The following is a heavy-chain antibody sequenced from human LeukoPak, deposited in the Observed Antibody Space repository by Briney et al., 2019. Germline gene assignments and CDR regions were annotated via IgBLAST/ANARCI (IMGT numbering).Heavy chain of an antibody. CDR3: TREASDRLFWDFYYGMDV. J-gene: IGHJ6*02. Sequence: PSETLSLTCTVSGTSISSYYWSWIRQPPGKRLEWIGYIYYSGTTNYNPSLKSRVTISVDTSKNQFSLKLNSVTAADTAVYYCTREASDRLFWDFYYGMDVWGQGTTVTVSS. D-gene: IGHD3-9*01. CDR1: GTSISSYY. CDR2: IYYSGTT. V-gene: IGHV4-59*12.